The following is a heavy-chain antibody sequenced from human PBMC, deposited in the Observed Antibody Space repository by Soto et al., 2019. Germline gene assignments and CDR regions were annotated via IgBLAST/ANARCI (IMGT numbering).Heavy chain of an antibody. V-gene: IGHV1-2*04. Sequence: ASVKVSCKASGYTFTGYYMHWVRQAPGQGLEWMGWINPNSGGTNYAQKFQGWVTMTRDTSISTAYMELSRLRSDDTAVYYCARDRGIAVAGDPYYYYGMDVRGQGTTVTVSS. D-gene: IGHD6-19*01. CDR2: INPNSGGT. CDR3: ARDRGIAVAGDPYYYYGMDV. J-gene: IGHJ6*02. CDR1: GYTFTGYY.